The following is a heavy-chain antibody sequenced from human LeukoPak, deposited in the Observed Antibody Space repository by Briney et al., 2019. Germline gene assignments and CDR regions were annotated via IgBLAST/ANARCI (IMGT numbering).Heavy chain of an antibody. CDR2: ISAYNGNT. CDR3: ARLIVVVPAAIRPPDY. V-gene: IGHV1-18*01. CDR1: GYTFTSYG. J-gene: IGHJ4*02. D-gene: IGHD2-2*02. Sequence: GASVKVSCKASGYTFTSYGISWVRQAPGQGLEWMGWISAYNGNTNYAQKLQGRVTMTTDTSTSTAYMELRSLRSDDTAVYYCARLIVVVPAAIRPPDYWGQGTLVRVST.